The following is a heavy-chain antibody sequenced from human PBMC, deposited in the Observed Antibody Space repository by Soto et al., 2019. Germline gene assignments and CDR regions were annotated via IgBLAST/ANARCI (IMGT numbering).Heavy chain of an antibody. CDR2: IYYSGST. V-gene: IGHV4-39*01. CDR3: AVGSSGFYYIY. J-gene: IGHJ4*02. Sequence: QLQLQESGPGLVKPSETLSLTCTVSGGSISSSSYYWGWIRQPPGKGLEWIGSIYYSGSTYHNPPLKSRVTISTDTSKNQFSLKLSSVTAADTAVFYCAVGSSGFYYIYWGQGIQVTVSS. CDR1: GGSISSSSYY. D-gene: IGHD1-26*01.